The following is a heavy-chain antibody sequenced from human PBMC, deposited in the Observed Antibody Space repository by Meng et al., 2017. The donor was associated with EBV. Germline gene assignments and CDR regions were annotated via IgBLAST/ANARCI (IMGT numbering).Heavy chain of an antibody. V-gene: IGHV4-61*01. CDR3: ARVFPVHRGGSGSYRWFDP. J-gene: IGHJ5*02. Sequence: QVQLQESGPGLVKPPGXRSLTCXVSVVSVNNESYYWDWVRQPPGKGLEFLGYIYYTGSTNYNSSLKSRVTISLDKSKNQFSLKLTSLTAADTAVYYCARVFPVHRGGSGSYRWFDPWGQGTLVTVTS. D-gene: IGHD3-10*01. CDR2: IYYTGST. CDR1: VVSVNNESYY.